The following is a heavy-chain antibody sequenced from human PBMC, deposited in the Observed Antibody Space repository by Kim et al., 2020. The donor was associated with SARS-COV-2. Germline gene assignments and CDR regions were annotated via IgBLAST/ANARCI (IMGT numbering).Heavy chain of an antibody. CDR2: ISSSGSVM. CDR1: GFTFSDYT. J-gene: IGHJ4*01. Sequence: GGSLRLSCAASGFTFSDYTMDWVRQAPGRGLEWVSYISSSGSVMYYADSVKGRFTISRYNSENSLYLQMNSLRDDDTAVYYCARGYCSSSRCYAGPDYWG. CDR3: ARGYCSSSRCYAGPDY. D-gene: IGHD2-2*01. V-gene: IGHV3-48*02.